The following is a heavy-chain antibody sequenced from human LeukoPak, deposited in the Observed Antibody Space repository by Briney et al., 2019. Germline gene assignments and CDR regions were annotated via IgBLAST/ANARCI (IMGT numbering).Heavy chain of an antibody. J-gene: IGHJ4*02. CDR1: GGSISSSSYY. CDR3: ARVAVAATQGLNDY. Sequence: PSETLSLTCTVSGGSISSSSYYWGWIRQRPGKGLEWIGSIYYSGSTYYNPSLKSRVTISVDTSKNQFSLKLSSVTAADTAVYYCARVAVAATQGLNDYWGQGTLVTVSS. CDR2: IYYSGST. V-gene: IGHV4-39*01. D-gene: IGHD2-15*01.